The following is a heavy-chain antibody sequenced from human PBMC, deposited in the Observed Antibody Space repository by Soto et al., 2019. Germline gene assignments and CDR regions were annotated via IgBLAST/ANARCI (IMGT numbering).Heavy chain of an antibody. CDR2: INHSGST. CDR1: GGSFSGYY. V-gene: IGHV4-34*01. J-gene: IGHJ4*02. CDR3: ARVLVTKPNAVDY. Sequence: QVQLQQWGAGLLKPSETLSLTCAVYGGSFSGYYWSWIRQPPGKGLEWIGEINHSGSTNYNQSLKSRVTISVDTSKNQFSLKLSSVTAADTAVYYCARVLVTKPNAVDYWGQGTLVTVSS. D-gene: IGHD4-17*01.